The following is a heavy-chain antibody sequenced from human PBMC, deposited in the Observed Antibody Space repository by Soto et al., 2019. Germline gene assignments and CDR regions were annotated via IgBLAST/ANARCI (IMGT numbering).Heavy chain of an antibody. D-gene: IGHD3-10*01. CDR2: IYYSGST. CDR3: ASSVLLWFGEGSEYFQH. CDR1: GGSISSSSYY. V-gene: IGHV4-39*01. Sequence: QLQLQESGPGLVKPSETLSLTCTVSGGSISSSSYYWGWIRQPPGKGLEWIGSIYYSGSTYYNPSLKSRVTISVDTSKNQFSLKLSSVTAADTAVYYCASSVLLWFGEGSEYFQHWGQGTLVTVSS. J-gene: IGHJ1*01.